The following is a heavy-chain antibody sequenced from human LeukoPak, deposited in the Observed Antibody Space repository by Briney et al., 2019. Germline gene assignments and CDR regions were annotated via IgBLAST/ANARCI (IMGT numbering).Heavy chain of an antibody. Sequence: GGSLRLSCAASGFTFSSYSMNWVRQAPGKGLEWVSSISSSSSYIYYADSVKGRFTIPRDNAKNSLYLQMNSLRAEDTAVYYCARVVPINYYDSSGQGDYWGQGTLVTVSS. J-gene: IGHJ4*02. D-gene: IGHD3-22*01. CDR3: ARVVPINYYDSSGQGDY. CDR1: GFTFSSYS. V-gene: IGHV3-21*01. CDR2: ISSSSSYI.